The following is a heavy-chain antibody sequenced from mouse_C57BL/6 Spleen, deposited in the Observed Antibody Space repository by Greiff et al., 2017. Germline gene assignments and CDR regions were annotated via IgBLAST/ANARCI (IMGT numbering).Heavy chain of an antibody. D-gene: IGHD5-1*01. V-gene: IGHV1-26*01. CDR2: INPNNGGT. CDR3: ARNLPHFDY. J-gene: IGHJ2*01. CDR1: GYTFTDYY. Sequence: EVQLQQSGPELVKPGASVKISCKASGYTFTDYYMNWVKQSHGKSLEWIGDINPNNGGTSYNQKFKGKATLTVDKSSSTAYMELLSLTSEDSAVYYCARNLPHFDYWGQGTTLTVSS.